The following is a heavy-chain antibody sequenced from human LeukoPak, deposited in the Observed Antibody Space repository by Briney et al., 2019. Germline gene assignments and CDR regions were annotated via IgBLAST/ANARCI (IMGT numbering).Heavy chain of an antibody. V-gene: IGHV3-7*01. D-gene: IGHD3-10*01. CDR1: GFTFSTYW. Sequence: PGGSLRLSCAASGFTFSTYWMSWVRQAPGKGLEWVANIKQDGSEKYYGDSVKGRFTISRDNAKNSLFLQMNNLRAEDTAVYYCAREGTGTLSGSYNAGFDYWGQGTLVTVSS. J-gene: IGHJ4*02. CDR2: IKQDGSEK. CDR3: AREGTGTLSGSYNAGFDY.